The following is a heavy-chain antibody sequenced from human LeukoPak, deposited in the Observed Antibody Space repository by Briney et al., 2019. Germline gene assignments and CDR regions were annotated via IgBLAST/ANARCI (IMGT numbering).Heavy chain of an antibody. CDR2: INWNGGST. D-gene: IGHD1-26*01. V-gene: IGHV3-20*04. Sequence: RPGGSLRLSCAASGFTFDDYGMSWVRQAPGKGMKWVSGINWNGGSTGYADSVKGRFTISRDNAKNSLYLQMNSLRAEDTALYYCARARAGSYGRRFWDYWGQGTLVTVSS. CDR1: GFTFDDYG. J-gene: IGHJ4*02. CDR3: ARARAGSYGRRFWDY.